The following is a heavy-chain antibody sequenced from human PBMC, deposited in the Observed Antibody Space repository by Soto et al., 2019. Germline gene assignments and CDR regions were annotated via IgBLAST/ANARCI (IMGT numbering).Heavy chain of an antibody. D-gene: IGHD5-18*01. Sequence: SETLSLTCTFSGDSISRRYWSWIRQPPGKGLEYIGYIYYSGTTNSNPSLKSRVTISVDMFKNQLSLKLSSVTAADTAVYYCASRYGPGDLDYWGQAPLVTVSS. V-gene: IGHV4-59*11. J-gene: IGHJ4*02. CDR3: ASRYGPGDLDY. CDR2: IYYSGTT. CDR1: GDSISRRY.